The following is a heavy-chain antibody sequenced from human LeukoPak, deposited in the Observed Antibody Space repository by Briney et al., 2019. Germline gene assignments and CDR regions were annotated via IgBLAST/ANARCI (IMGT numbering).Heavy chain of an antibody. CDR2: MNPNSGNT. CDR3: ARGPLRYFDWLPSGDYYGMDV. J-gene: IGHJ6*02. Sequence: ASVKVSCKASGYTFTSYDINWVRQATGQGLEWMGWMNPNSGNTGYAQKFQGRVTMTRNTSISTAYTELSSLRSEDTAVYYCARGPLRYFDWLPSGDYYGMDVWGQRTTVTVSS. D-gene: IGHD3-9*01. CDR1: GYTFTSYD. V-gene: IGHV1-8*01.